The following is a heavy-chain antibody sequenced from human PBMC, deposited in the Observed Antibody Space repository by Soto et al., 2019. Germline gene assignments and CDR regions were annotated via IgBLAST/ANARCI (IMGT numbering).Heavy chain of an antibody. Sequence: QVQLVQSGAEVKKPGASVKVSCKASGYTVTTYAMHWVRQAPGQRLEWMGWINAGNGNTKYSQKFQGRVTITRDTSASTAYMELSSLRSEDTAVYYCARDPWGYYGMDVWGQGTTVTVSS. CDR3: ARDPWGYYGMDV. D-gene: IGHD3-16*01. CDR1: GYTVTTYA. CDR2: INAGNGNT. J-gene: IGHJ6*02. V-gene: IGHV1-3*01.